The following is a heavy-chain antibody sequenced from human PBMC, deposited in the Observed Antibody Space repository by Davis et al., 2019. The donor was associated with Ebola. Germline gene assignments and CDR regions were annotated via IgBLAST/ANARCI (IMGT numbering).Heavy chain of an antibody. CDR2: ISYDGSNK. Sequence: GESLKISCAASGFTFSSYAMHWVRQAPGKGLEWVAVISYDGSNKYYADSVKGRFTISRDNSKNTLYLQMNSLRAEDTAVYYCARDLNYVGATFLYYYGMDVWGQGTTVTVSS. CDR1: GFTFSSYA. D-gene: IGHD1-26*01. CDR3: ARDLNYVGATFLYYYGMDV. V-gene: IGHV3-30*04. J-gene: IGHJ6*02.